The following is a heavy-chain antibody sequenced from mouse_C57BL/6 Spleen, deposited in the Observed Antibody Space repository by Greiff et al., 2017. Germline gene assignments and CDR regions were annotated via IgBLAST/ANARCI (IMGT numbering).Heavy chain of an antibody. CDR1: GYTFTDYY. CDR2: IYPGSGNT. D-gene: IGHD1-1*01. CDR3: ARWTVGYYAMDY. J-gene: IGHJ4*01. Sequence: QVQLKQSGAELVRPGASVKLSCKASGYTFTDYYINWVKQRPGQGLEWIARIYPGSGNTYYNEKFKGKATLTAEKSSSTAYMQLSSLTSEDSAVYFCARWTVGYYAMDYWGQGTSVTVSS. V-gene: IGHV1-76*01.